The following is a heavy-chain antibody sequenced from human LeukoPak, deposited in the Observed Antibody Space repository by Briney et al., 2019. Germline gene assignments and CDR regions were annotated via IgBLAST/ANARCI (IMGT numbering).Heavy chain of an antibody. J-gene: IGHJ1*01. CDR2: ISGSGGST. CDR1: GFTFSSYA. Sequence: RPGGSLRLSCAASGFTFSSYAMSWVRQAPGKGLEWVSAISGSGGSTYYADSVKGRFTISRDNSKNTLYLQMNSLRAEDTAVYYCAKDSAVAGHKPEYFQHWGQGTLVTVSS. D-gene: IGHD6-19*01. CDR3: AKDSAVAGHKPEYFQH. V-gene: IGHV3-23*01.